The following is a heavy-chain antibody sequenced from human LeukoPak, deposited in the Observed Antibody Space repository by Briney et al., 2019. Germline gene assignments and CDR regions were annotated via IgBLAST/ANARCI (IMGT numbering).Heavy chain of an antibody. CDR1: GFTFSSYA. CDR3: AKGEASLEPQYTYLDY. D-gene: IGHD1-1*01. J-gene: IGHJ4*02. CDR2: ISGSGGST. V-gene: IGHV3-23*01. Sequence: PGGSLRLSCAASGFTFSSYAMSWVRQAPGKGLEWVSAISGSGGSTYYADSVKGRFTISRDNSKNTLYLQMNSLRAEDTAVYYCAKGEASLEPQYTYLDYWGQGTLVTVSS.